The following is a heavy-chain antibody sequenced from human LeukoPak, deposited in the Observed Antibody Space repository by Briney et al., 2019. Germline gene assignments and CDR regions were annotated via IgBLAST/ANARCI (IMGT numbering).Heavy chain of an antibody. J-gene: IGHJ3*02. CDR3: ARTVAGKGNAFDI. Sequence: PGGSLRLSCVGSGFTFGSYWMHWVRQALGKGLVWVSRINSDGSTTSDADSVKGRFTISRDNAKNTLYLQMNSLRADDTAVYYCARTVAGKGNAFDIWGQGTLVTASP. V-gene: IGHV3-74*01. CDR1: GFTFGSYW. CDR2: INSDGSTT. D-gene: IGHD6-19*01.